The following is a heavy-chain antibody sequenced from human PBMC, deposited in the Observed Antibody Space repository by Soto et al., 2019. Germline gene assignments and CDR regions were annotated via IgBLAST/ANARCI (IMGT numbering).Heavy chain of an antibody. D-gene: IGHD3-10*01. Sequence: EVQLLESGGGSVQPGGSLRLSCAASGCTFSSYAMHWVRRPPGKGLEWVSSISGSGGTAYYADSVKGRFSISRDSLVNTLYLQMNSQRAGDTGVYCCAKGRGQNCAFDYWGQGTLVIVSP. J-gene: IGHJ4*02. CDR1: GCTFSSYA. V-gene: IGHV3-23*01. CDR3: AKGRGQNCAFDY. CDR2: ISGSGGTA.